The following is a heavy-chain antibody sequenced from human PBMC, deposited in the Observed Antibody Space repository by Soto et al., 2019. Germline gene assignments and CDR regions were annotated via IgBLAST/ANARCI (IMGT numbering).Heavy chain of an antibody. CDR3: ARDGSGFHWYFDI. D-gene: IGHD6-19*01. CDR2: TYYRSKWYT. Sequence: QLQLQQSGPGLVKPSQTLSLICAISGDTVSSGTATWSWIRQSPSRGLEWLGRTYYRSKWYTDSAVSVKSRIAIIPDTSKNQLSLQLNSVTSEETAVYFCARDGSGFHWYFDIWGRGTLVTVSS. V-gene: IGHV6-1*01. CDR1: GDTVSSGTAT. J-gene: IGHJ2*01.